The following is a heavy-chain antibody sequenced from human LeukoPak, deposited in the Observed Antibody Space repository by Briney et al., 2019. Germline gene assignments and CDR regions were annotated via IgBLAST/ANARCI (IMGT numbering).Heavy chain of an antibody. V-gene: IGHV3-23*01. CDR1: GFTFSSYA. D-gene: IGHD2-2*02. Sequence: PGGSLRLSCTASGFTFSSYAMNWVRQAPGKGLEWVSGIGGNGDSAYYAGSVKGRFTISRDNSKNTLYLQMNSLRAEDTAVYYCAKGEGTSCYTSIGHWGQGTLVTVSS. CDR3: AKGEGTSCYTSIGH. CDR2: IGGNGDSA. J-gene: IGHJ4*02.